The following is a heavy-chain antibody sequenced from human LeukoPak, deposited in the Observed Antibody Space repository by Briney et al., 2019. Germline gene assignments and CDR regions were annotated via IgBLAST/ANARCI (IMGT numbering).Heavy chain of an antibody. CDR3: ATSGMAVAGADFDY. D-gene: IGHD6-19*01. CDR1: GFTFSSYS. CDR2: ITSSSNYI. V-gene: IGHV3-21*01. J-gene: IGHJ4*02. Sequence: GGSLRLSCAASGFTFSSYSMTWVRQAPGKGLEWVSSITSSSNYIYYTDSVQGRFTHSRDNAKNSLYLQMNSLRAEDTAVYYCATSGMAVAGADFDYWGRGTLVTVSS.